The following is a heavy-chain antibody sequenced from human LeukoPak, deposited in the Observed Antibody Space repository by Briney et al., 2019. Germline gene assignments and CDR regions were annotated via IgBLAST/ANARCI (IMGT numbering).Heavy chain of an antibody. CDR3: ARGSRVWFGELLFDY. CDR2: ISSSSSYT. Sequence: PGGSLRLSCAASGFTFSDYYMSWIRQAPGKGLEWVSYISSSSSYTNYADSVKGRFTISRDNAKNSLYLQMNSLRAEDTAVYYCARGSRVWFGELLFDYWDQGTLVTVSS. J-gene: IGHJ4*02. V-gene: IGHV3-11*06. D-gene: IGHD3-10*01. CDR1: GFTFSDYY.